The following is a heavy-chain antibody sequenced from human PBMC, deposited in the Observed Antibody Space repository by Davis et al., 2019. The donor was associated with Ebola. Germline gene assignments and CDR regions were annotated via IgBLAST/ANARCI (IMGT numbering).Heavy chain of an antibody. CDR3: RSNFDY. V-gene: IGHV3-15*01. J-gene: IGHJ4*02. Sequence: APVKGRFTISRDDSKNTVYLQMNSLKTEDTAVYYCRSNFDYWGQGALVTVSS.